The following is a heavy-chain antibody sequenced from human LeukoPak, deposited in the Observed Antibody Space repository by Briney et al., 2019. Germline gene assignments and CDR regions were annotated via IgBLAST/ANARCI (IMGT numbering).Heavy chain of an antibody. Sequence: GGSLRHSCAASGFTFSSYSMNWVRQAPGKGLEWVSSISSSSSYIYYADSVKGRFTISRDNAKNSLYLQMNSLRAEDTAVYYCAREIPPLGYCSGGSCSYSMDVWGKGTTVTVSS. CDR2: ISSSSSYI. D-gene: IGHD2-15*01. V-gene: IGHV3-21*01. CDR1: GFTFSSYS. J-gene: IGHJ6*03. CDR3: AREIPPLGYCSGGSCSYSMDV.